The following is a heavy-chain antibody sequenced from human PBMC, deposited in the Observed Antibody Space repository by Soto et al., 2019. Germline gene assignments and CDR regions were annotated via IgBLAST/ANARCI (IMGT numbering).Heavy chain of an antibody. CDR1: GYTFTTYD. CDR2: MNPNRTNT. Sequence: ASVKVSCKASGYTFTTYDINWVRQAPGQGLEWMGWMNPNRTNTGYAEKFQGRVTMTRDTSISTAYMELSSLRYDDTAVYYCVRGGFLSHDHVIIAPATLGFDPWGQGTLVTVS. CDR3: VRGGFLSHDHVIIAPATLGFDP. D-gene: IGHD2-2*01. V-gene: IGHV1-8*01. J-gene: IGHJ5*02.